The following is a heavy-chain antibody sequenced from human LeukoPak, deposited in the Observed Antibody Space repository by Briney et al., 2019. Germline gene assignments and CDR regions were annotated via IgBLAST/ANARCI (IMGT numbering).Heavy chain of an antibody. CDR1: GGSISSYY. D-gene: IGHD2-15*01. CDR3: ARDGSGGSCYSGFDY. Sequence: SETLSLTCTVSGGSISSYYWSWIRQPPGKGLEWIGYIYYSGSTNYNRSLKSRVTISVDTSKNQFSLKLSSVTAADTAVYYCARDGSGGSCYSGFDYWGQGTLVTVSS. V-gene: IGHV4-59*01. J-gene: IGHJ4*02. CDR2: IYYSGST.